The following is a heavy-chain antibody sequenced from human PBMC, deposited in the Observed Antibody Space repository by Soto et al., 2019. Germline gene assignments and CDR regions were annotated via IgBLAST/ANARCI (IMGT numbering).Heavy chain of an antibody. CDR1: GFTFSDYY. D-gene: IGHD6-19*01. Sequence: LRLSCAASGFTFSDYYMSWIRQAPGEGLEWVSYISSSGSTIYYADSVKGRFTISRDNAKNSLYLQMNSLRAEDTAVYYCARWSVAGADFDYWGQGTLVTVSS. CDR2: ISSSGSTI. CDR3: ARWSVAGADFDY. J-gene: IGHJ4*02. V-gene: IGHV3-11*01.